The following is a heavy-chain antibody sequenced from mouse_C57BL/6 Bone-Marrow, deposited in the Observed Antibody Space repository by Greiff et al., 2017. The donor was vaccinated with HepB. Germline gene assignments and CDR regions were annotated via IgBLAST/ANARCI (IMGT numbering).Heavy chain of an antibody. CDR2: INPNNGGT. Sequence: VQLQQSGPELVKPGASVKISCKASGYTFTDYYMNWVKQSHGKSLEWIGDINPNNGGTSYNQKFKGKATLTVDKSSSTAYMELRSLTSEDSAVYYCAGWLLLRGAMDYWGQGTSVTVSS. CDR1: GYTFTDYY. J-gene: IGHJ4*01. CDR3: AGWLLLRGAMDY. V-gene: IGHV1-26*01. D-gene: IGHD2-3*01.